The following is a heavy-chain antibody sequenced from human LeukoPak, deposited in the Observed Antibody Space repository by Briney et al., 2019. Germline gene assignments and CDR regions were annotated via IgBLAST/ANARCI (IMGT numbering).Heavy chain of an antibody. CDR2: ISAGGSTM. J-gene: IGHJ4*02. Sequence: GGSLRLSCAASGITFSGYSINWVRQAPGKGLEWISYISAGGSTMYYADSVKGRFTISRDNAKNALYLQMNSLRDEDTAVYYCARGEYDWGQGTLVTVSS. CDR3: ARGEYD. V-gene: IGHV3-48*02. CDR1: GITFSGYS. D-gene: IGHD3-10*01.